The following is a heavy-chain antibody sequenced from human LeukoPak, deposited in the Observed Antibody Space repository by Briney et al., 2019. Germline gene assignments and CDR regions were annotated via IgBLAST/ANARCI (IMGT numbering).Heavy chain of an antibody. CDR2: ISAYNGNT. V-gene: IGHV1-18*01. CDR1: GYIFTSYG. CDR3: ARDFGAAAGTVGGY. J-gene: IGHJ4*02. D-gene: IGHD6-13*01. Sequence: ASVKVSCKASGYIFTSYGMSWVRQAPGQGLEWMGWISAYNGNTNYAQKLQGRVTMTTDTSTSTAYMELRSLRSDDTAVYYCARDFGAAAGTVGGYWGQGTLVTVSS.